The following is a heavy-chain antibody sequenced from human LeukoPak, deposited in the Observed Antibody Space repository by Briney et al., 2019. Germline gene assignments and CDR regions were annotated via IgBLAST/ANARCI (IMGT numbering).Heavy chain of an antibody. D-gene: IGHD5-18*01. J-gene: IGHJ4*02. CDR1: GFTVSSNY. CDR2: IYSGGST. V-gene: IGHV3-53*01. CDR3: ARDQGNRYSYGYTLDY. Sequence: GGSLRLSCAASGFTVSSNYMSWVRQAPGKGLEWVSVIYSGGSTYYADSVKGRFTIARDNSKNTLYLQMNSLRAEDTAVYYCARDQGNRYSYGYTLDYWGQGTLVTVSS.